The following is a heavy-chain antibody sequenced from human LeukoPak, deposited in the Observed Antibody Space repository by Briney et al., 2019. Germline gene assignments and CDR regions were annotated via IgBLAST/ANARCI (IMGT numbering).Heavy chain of an antibody. Sequence: ASVKVSCKASGYTFTSYYMHWVRQAPGQGLEWMGIINPSGGSTSYAQKFQGRVTMTRDTSTSTVYMELSSLRSEDTAVYYCASTSCSGGSCYFNFNYWGQGTLVTVSS. J-gene: IGHJ4*02. CDR1: GYTFTSYY. CDR3: ASTSCSGGSCYFNFNY. CDR2: INPSGGST. V-gene: IGHV1-46*01. D-gene: IGHD2-15*01.